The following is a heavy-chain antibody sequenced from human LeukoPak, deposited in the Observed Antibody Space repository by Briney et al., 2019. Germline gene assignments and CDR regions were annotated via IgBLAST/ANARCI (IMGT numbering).Heavy chain of an antibody. D-gene: IGHD6-6*01. V-gene: IGHV4-59*12. CDR3: ARKGGGQLVNTRRWFDP. CDR2: IYYSGST. CDR1: GGSISSYY. Sequence: PSETLSLTCTVSGGSISSYYWSWIRQPPGKGLEWIGYIYYSGSTNYNPSLKSRVTISLDTSKNQFSLKLSSVTAADTAVYYCARKGGGQLVNTRRWFDPWGQGTLVTVSS. J-gene: IGHJ5*02.